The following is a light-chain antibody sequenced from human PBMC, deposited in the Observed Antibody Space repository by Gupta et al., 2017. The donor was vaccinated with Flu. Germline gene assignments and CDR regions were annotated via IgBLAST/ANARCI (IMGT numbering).Light chain of an antibody. CDR3: HHTNNCPHVA. CDR1: QGIGTY. V-gene: IGKV1-39*01. J-gene: IGKJ4*01. CDR2: SES. Sequence: DIQMTQSPSSLSASVGDRVTITCRARQGIGTYLNWYQHKPGKAPKLLIYSESSWQIGVASRFCVGGCGKSVSLTTISRQQEDFAAYYYHHTNNCPHVAFGRGTKVDIK.